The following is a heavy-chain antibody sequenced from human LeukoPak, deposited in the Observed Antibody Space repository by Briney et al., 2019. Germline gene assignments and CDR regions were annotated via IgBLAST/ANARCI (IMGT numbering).Heavy chain of an antibody. CDR3: ARGRGNSSR. J-gene: IGHJ4*02. D-gene: IGHD5-12*01. CDR2: INHSGST. V-gene: IGHV4-34*01. CDR1: GGSSSGYY. Sequence: SETLSLTCAVYGGSSSGYYWSWIRQPPGKGLEWIGEINHSGSTNYNPSLKSRVTISVDTSKNQFSLKLSSVTAADTAVYYCARGRGNSSRWGQGTLVTVSS.